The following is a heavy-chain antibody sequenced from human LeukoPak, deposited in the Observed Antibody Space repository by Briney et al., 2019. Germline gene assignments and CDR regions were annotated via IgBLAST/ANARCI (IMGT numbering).Heavy chain of an antibody. CDR3: AREGSSYRNWFDP. J-gene: IGHJ5*02. D-gene: IGHD6-13*01. CDR1: GGSISSGGYS. V-gene: IGHV4-61*02. Sequence: PSQTLSLTCAVSGGSISSGGYSWSWIRQPAGKGLEWIGRIYTSGSTNYNPSLKSRVTMSVDTSKNQFSLKLSSVTAADTAVYYCAREGSSYRNWFDPWGQGTLVTVSS. CDR2: IYTSGST.